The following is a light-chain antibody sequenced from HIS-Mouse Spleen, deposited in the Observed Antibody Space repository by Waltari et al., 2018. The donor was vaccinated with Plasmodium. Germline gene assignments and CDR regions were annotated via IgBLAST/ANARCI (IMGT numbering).Light chain of an antibody. CDR1: PGISIY. V-gene: IGKV1-9*01. Sequence: DIQLTQSPSFLSASVGDRVTITCRASPGISIYFAWYQQKPGQAPKLLIYAASTLQSGVPSRFSGSGAGTEFTLTISSLQPEDFATYYCQQLNSYPPFFGGGTKVEIK. CDR2: AAS. J-gene: IGKJ4*01. CDR3: QQLNSYPPF.